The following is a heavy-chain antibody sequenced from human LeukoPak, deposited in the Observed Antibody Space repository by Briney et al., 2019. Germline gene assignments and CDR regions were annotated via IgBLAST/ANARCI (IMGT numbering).Heavy chain of an antibody. CDR3: ASSWFCDY. D-gene: IGHD6-13*01. J-gene: IGHJ4*02. V-gene: IGHV3-48*02. CDR1: GFTFGNFN. Sequence: QPGGSLRLSCVASGFTFGNFNMNWVRQAPGKGLEWVSYINSGSSIIYYADSVKGRFTLSRDNAKNSLYLQMNSLRDDDTAVYYCASSWFCDYWGQGTLVTVSS. CDR2: INSGSSII.